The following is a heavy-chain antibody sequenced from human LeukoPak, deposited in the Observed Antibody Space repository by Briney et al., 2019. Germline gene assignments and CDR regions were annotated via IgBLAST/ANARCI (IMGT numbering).Heavy chain of an antibody. CDR1: GYTFTSYG. Sequence: ASVKVSCKASGYTFTSYGISWVRQAPGQGLEWMGWISAYNGNTNYAQKLQGRVTMTTDTSTSTAYMELRSLRSDDTAVYYCARDSSGYYSAYYYYMDVWGKGTTVIVSS. CDR2: ISAYNGNT. D-gene: IGHD3-22*01. J-gene: IGHJ6*03. CDR3: ARDSSGYYSAYYYYMDV. V-gene: IGHV1-18*01.